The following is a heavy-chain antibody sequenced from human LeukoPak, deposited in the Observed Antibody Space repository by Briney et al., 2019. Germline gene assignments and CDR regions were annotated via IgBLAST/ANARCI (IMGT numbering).Heavy chain of an antibody. D-gene: IGHD1-14*01. CDR2: ISSSSSYI. V-gene: IGHV3-21*01. J-gene: IGHJ4*02. CDR3: ARVAENHFDY. CDR1: GFTFSSYS. Sequence: PGGSLRLSCAASGFTFSSYSMNWVRQAPGKGLEWVSSISSSSSYIYYADSAKGRFTISRDNAKNSLYLQRNSLRAEDTAVYYCARVAENHFDYWGQGTLVTVSS.